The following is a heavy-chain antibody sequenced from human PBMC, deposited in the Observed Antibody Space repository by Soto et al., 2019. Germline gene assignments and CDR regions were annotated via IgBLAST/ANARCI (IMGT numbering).Heavy chain of an antibody. Sequence: QVQLQESGPGLVKPSETLSLTCTVSGGSVSTYYWSWIRQPPGKGLEGLAYICSRGSPSYHPSLKSRVTISVDTSKNQFSLELSSVTAADTAVYYCARTYDDSGPNSGGYGFDIWGQGTMVTVSS. J-gene: IGHJ3*02. CDR2: ICSRGSP. V-gene: IGHV4-59*02. CDR1: GGSVSTYY. D-gene: IGHD3-22*01. CDR3: ARTYDDSGPNSGGYGFDI.